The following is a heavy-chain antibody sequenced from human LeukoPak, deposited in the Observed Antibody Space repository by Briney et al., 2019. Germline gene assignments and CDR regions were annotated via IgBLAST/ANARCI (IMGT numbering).Heavy chain of an antibody. V-gene: IGHV4-34*01. CDR3: PRGSPKLDS. CDR2: ISHSGTT. Sequence: SETLSLTCAVYGGTFSGYNWNWIRQPPGKGLEWVGEISHSGTTNYNSALKRRVTMSVDTSKNQVSLKLSSVTAADTAVYYCPRGSPKLDSWGRGTLVIVSS. CDR1: GGTFSGYN. J-gene: IGHJ5*01.